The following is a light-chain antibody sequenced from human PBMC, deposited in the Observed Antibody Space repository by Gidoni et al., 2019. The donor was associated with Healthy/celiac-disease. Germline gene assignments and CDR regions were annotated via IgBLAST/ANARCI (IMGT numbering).Light chain of an antibody. CDR1: QSISSY. V-gene: IGKV1-39*01. Sequence: DIQMIQYPSSLSASVGDRVTIPCRASQSISSYLNWYQQKPGKAPTLLIYAASSLQSGVPSRFSGSGSGTDFTLTISSLQPEDFATYYCQQSYSTPYTFGQGTKLEIK. J-gene: IGKJ2*01. CDR2: AAS. CDR3: QQSYSTPYT.